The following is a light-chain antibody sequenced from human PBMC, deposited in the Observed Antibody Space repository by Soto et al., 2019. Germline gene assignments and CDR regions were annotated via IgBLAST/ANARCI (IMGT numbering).Light chain of an antibody. CDR3: RSYISSSTLV. Sequence: QSALTQPASVSGSPGQSITIYCTGTSSDVGGYNYVSWYQQHPGKAPKLMIYDVSNRPSGVSNRFSGSKSGNTASLTISGLQAEDEADYYCRSYISSSTLVFGGGTKLTAL. J-gene: IGLJ2*01. CDR1: SSDVGGYNY. V-gene: IGLV2-14*01. CDR2: DVS.